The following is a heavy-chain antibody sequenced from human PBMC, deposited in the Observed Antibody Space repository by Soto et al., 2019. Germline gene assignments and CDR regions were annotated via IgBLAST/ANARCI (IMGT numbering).Heavy chain of an antibody. CDR2: ISGSGGST. J-gene: IGHJ6*02. Sequence: GGSLRLSCAASGFTFSSYAMSWVRQAPGKGLEWVSAISGSGGSTYYADSVKGRFTISRDNSKNTLYLQMNSLRAEDTAVYYCAKGCGYYDSSDACGMDVWGQGTTVTVSS. CDR1: GFTFSSYA. D-gene: IGHD3-22*01. CDR3: AKGCGYYDSSDACGMDV. V-gene: IGHV3-23*01.